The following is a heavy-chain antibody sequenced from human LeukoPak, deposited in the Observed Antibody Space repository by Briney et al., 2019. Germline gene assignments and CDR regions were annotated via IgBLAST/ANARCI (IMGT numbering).Heavy chain of an antibody. J-gene: IGHJ4*02. Sequence: SVKVSCKASGFTFTSSAMQWVRQARGQRLEWIGWIVVGSGNTNYTQKFQERVTITRDMSTSTAYMELSSLRSEDTAVYYCAAGGVTTVTTAGYDYWGQGTLVTVSS. CDR3: AAGGVTTVTTAGYDY. V-gene: IGHV1-58*02. CDR2: IVVGSGNT. D-gene: IGHD4-17*01. CDR1: GFTFTSSA.